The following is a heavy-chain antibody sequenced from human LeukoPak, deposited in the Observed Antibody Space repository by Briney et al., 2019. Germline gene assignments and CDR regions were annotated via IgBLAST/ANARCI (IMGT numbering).Heavy chain of an antibody. Sequence: SETLSLTCTVSGGSISSYYWSWIRQPPGKGLEWIGYIYYSGSTNYNPSLKSRVTISVDTSKNQFSLKLSSVTAADTAVYYCARAGREEYYDFWSGYYRYYFDYWGQGTLVTVSS. D-gene: IGHD3-3*01. V-gene: IGHV4-59*12. CDR1: GGSISSYY. CDR3: ARAGREEYYDFWSGYYRYYFDY. CDR2: IYYSGST. J-gene: IGHJ4*02.